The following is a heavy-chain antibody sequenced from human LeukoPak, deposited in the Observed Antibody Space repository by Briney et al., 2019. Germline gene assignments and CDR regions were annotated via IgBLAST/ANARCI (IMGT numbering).Heavy chain of an antibody. Sequence: GGSLRLSCAASGFTFSSYAMHWVRQAPGKGLEWVSSISSSSSYIYYADSVKGRFTISRDNAKNSLYLQMNSLRAEDTAVYYCARDQVSGYSYGYGLDLDAFDIWGQGTMVTVSS. CDR2: ISSSSSYI. CDR3: ARDQVSGYSYGYGLDLDAFDI. V-gene: IGHV3-21*01. J-gene: IGHJ3*02. D-gene: IGHD5-18*01. CDR1: GFTFSSYA.